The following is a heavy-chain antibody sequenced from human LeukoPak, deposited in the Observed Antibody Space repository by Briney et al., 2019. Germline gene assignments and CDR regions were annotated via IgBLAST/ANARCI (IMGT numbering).Heavy chain of an antibody. CDR1: GFTFSSYG. Sequence: GGSLRLSCAASGFTFSSYGMHWVHQAPGKGLEWVAIIWYDGSNEYYADSVKGRFTISRDNSENTLYLQMNSLRAEDTAVYYCARALWPYYFDYWGQGTLVTVSS. D-gene: IGHD2-21*01. V-gene: IGHV3-33*01. J-gene: IGHJ4*02. CDR3: ARALWPYYFDY. CDR2: IWYDGSNE.